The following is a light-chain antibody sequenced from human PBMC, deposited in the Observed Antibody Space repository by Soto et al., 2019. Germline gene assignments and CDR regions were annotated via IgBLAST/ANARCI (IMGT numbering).Light chain of an antibody. V-gene: IGLV2-11*01. Sequence: QSALTQPRSVSGSPGQSVTISCTGTSTDVGGYNYVSWYQQHPGKAPKLMIYDVSKRPSGVPDRFSGSKSGTTASLTISGLQAEDEADYYCCSYAGSCAVVFGGGTKLTVL. CDR3: CSYAGSCAVV. CDR1: STDVGGYNY. J-gene: IGLJ3*02. CDR2: DVS.